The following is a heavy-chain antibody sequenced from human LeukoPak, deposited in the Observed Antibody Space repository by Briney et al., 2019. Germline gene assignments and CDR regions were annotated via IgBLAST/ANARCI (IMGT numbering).Heavy chain of an antibody. CDR3: ARTGDSSGYDAFDI. V-gene: IGHV7-4-1*02. CDR2: IDTNTGNP. D-gene: IGHD3-22*01. Sequence: ASVKVSCKASGYTFTSYGISWVRQAPGQGLEWMGWIDTNTGNPTYAQGLTGRFVFSMGTSVNTAYLQISSLKAEDTAVYYCARTGDSSGYDAFDIWGQGTMVTVSS. CDR1: GYTFTSYG. J-gene: IGHJ3*02.